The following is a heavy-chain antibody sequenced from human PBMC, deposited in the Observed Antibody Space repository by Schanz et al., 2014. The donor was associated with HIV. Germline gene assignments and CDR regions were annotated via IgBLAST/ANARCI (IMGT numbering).Heavy chain of an antibody. CDR2: IIPIIGTA. J-gene: IGHJ6*02. D-gene: IGHD3-10*01. CDR1: GGTFSNYA. CDR3: TSGSFEFGDLLDDYYYDAMDV. V-gene: IGHV1-69*06. Sequence: QVQLVQSGAEVKMPGSSVTVSCKASGGTFSNYAMTWVRQAPGQGLEWMAGIIPIIGTADYAQKFQGRVTITADKSTSTLYLELSSLRSEDTAVYYCTSGSFEFGDLLDDYYYDAMDVWGQGTTVTVSS.